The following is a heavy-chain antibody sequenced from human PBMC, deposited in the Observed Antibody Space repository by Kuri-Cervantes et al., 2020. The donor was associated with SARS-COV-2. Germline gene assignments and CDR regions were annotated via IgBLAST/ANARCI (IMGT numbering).Heavy chain of an antibody. D-gene: IGHD1-26*01. CDR1: GGSISSGSYY. J-gene: IGHJ4*02. CDR2: IYTSGST. Sequence: SETLSLTCTVSGGSISSGSYYWSWIRQPAGKGLEWIGYIYTSGSTNYNPSLKSRVTISVDTSKNQFSLKLSSVTAADTAVYYCAREGIVGPAYYFDYWGQGTLVTVSS. CDR3: AREGIVGPAYYFDY. V-gene: IGHV4-61*09.